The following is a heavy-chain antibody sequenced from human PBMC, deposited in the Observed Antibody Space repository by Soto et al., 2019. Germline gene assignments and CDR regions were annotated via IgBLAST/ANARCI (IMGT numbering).Heavy chain of an antibody. V-gene: IGHV1-18*04. J-gene: IGHJ6*02. CDR2: ISAYNGNT. Sequence: ASVKVSCKASGYTFTSYGISWVRQAPGQGLEWMGLISAYNGNTNYAQKLQGRVTMTTDTSTSTAYMELRSLRSDDTAVYYCAREYYYGSGSYCPDYYGMDVWGQGTTVTVSS. CDR1: GYTFTSYG. CDR3: AREYYYGSGSYCPDYYGMDV. D-gene: IGHD3-10*01.